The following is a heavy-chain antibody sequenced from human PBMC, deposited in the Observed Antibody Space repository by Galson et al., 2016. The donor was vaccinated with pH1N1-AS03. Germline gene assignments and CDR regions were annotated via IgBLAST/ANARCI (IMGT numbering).Heavy chain of an antibody. J-gene: IGHJ5*02. V-gene: IGHV1-69*13. CDR2: IIPHFDTA. CDR1: GGSFGNFG. Sequence: SVKVSCKVSGGSFGNFGFSWVRQAPGQGLEWMGRIIPHFDTANYAQRFRGRVTIAADESATTAYLELSSLRADDTAVYFCARDIGPPLEISGWRLDLWGQGTLVTVSS. CDR3: ARDIGPPLEISGWRLDL. D-gene: IGHD6-19*01.